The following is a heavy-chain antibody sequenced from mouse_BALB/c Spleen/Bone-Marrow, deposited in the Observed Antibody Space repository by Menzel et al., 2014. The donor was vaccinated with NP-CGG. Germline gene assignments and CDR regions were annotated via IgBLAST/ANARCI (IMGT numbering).Heavy chain of an antibody. J-gene: IGHJ2*01. CDR1: GFTFSSYG. CDR2: INSNCGST. V-gene: IGHV5-6-3*01. D-gene: IGHD2-1*01. CDR3: ARGNYGNYVDYFDY. Sequence: DVQLQESGGGLVQPGGSLKLSCAASGFTFSSYGMSWVRQTPDKRLEVVASINSNCGSTYYPDSVKGRFTISRDNAENTLSLQMSSLKSEDTAMYYCARGNYGNYVDYFDYWGQGTTLTVAS.